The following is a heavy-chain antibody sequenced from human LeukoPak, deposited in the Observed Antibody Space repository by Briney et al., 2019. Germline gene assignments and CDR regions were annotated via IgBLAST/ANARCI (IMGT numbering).Heavy chain of an antibody. V-gene: IGHV3-30*02. CDR3: AKGGRITMLRGVQRDHYFDY. D-gene: IGHD3-10*01. J-gene: IGHJ4*02. Sequence: GGSLRLSCAASGFTFSSNWMTWVRQAPGKGLEWVAYIRYDGSNRHYADSVKGRFTISRDNSKNTLYLQMNSLRVEDTAVYYCAKGGRITMLRGVQRDHYFDYWGQGTLVTVSS. CDR2: IRYDGSNR. CDR1: GFTFSSNW.